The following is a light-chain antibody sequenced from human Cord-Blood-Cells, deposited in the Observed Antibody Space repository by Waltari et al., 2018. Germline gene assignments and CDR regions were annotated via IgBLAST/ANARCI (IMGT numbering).Light chain of an antibody. J-gene: IGKJ5*01. V-gene: IGKV2-28*01. CDR3: MQALQTPIT. CDR2: LGS. Sequence: DIVMTKSPLYMPVTPGVPASMSCTSIQSVLHSNGYNYLDWYLQEAGQSPQLLIYLGSNRASGVPDRFSGSGSGTDFTLKISRVEAEDVGVYYCMQALQTPITFGQGTRLEIK. CDR1: QSVLHSNGYNY.